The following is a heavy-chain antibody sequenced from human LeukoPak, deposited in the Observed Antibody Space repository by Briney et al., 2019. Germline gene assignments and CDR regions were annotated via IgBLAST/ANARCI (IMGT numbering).Heavy chain of an antibody. D-gene: IGHD6-19*01. CDR1: GYTFTSYD. CDR3: ASYTLAYRSPSSGWQNWSDP. V-gene: IGHV1-8*01. J-gene: IGHJ5*02. CDR2: MNPNSVNT. Sequence: ASVKGSCKASGYTFTSYDINWGRQATGQGLEWMGWMNPNSVNTGYAQKFQGRVTMTRNTSISTAYMELSSLRSEDTAVYYCASYTLAYRSPSSGWQNWSDPWGQGTLVTVSS.